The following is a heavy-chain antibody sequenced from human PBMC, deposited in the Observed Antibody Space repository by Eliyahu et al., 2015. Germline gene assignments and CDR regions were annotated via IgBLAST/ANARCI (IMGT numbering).Heavy chain of an antibody. D-gene: IGHD2-2*01. CDR3: AKAGCSSTSCYDVERLDFDY. CDR1: GFTFSSYA. J-gene: IGHJ4*02. Sequence: EVQLLESGGGLVQPGGSLRLSCAASGFTFSSYAXXWVRQAPGKGLEWVSAISGSGGSTYYADSVKGRFTISRDNSKNTLYLQMNSLRAEDTAVYYCAKAGCSSTSCYDVERLDFDYWGQGTLVTVSS. V-gene: IGHV3-23*01. CDR2: ISGSGGST.